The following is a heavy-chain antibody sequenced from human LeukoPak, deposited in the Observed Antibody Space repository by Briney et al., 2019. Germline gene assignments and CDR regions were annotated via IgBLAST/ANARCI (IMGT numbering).Heavy chain of an antibody. CDR1: GSTAVTSS. J-gene: IGHJ4*02. D-gene: IGHD3-22*01. Sequence: GGPLSPPCKPSGSTAVTSSMTWVRQPQGRGLEWVALIYSGGNTDYADSVKGRFTISRDDSKNMLYLQMNSLRAKDTAVYYCARHTEYYCDTWGQGTLVTVSS. V-gene: IGHV3-66*04. CDR3: ARHTEYYCDT. CDR2: IYSGGNT.